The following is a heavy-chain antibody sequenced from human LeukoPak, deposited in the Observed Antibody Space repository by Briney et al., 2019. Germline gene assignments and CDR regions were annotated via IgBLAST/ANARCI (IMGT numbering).Heavy chain of an antibody. CDR3: ASGMYYFDF. CDR1: GGSFSGYY. Sequence: SETLSLTCAVYGGSFSGYYWSWIRQPPGKGLEWIWEINHSGSTNYNPSLKSRVTISVDTSKNQFSLKLSSVTAADTAVYYCASGMYYFDFWGQGTLVTVSS. V-gene: IGHV4-34*01. CDR2: INHSGST. J-gene: IGHJ4*02.